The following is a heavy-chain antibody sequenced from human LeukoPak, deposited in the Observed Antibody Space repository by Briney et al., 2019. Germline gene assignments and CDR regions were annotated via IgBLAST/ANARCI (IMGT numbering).Heavy chain of an antibody. CDR2: INGDGSLT. Sequence: GGSLRLSCAASGFTFSSHWMHWVRQAPGKGLVWASRINGDGSLTSYADSVKGRFIISRDNAKNSLYLEMHSLRAEDTAVYYCTRPEQAVAGTLWGQGTLVTVSS. J-gene: IGHJ4*02. V-gene: IGHV3-74*01. CDR1: GFTFSSHW. D-gene: IGHD6-19*01. CDR3: TRPEQAVAGTL.